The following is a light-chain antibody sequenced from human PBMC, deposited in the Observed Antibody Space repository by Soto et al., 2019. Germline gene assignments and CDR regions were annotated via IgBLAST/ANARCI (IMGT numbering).Light chain of an antibody. V-gene: IGLV1-40*01. CDR3: QSYASSLSAVV. Sequence: QSVLTQPPSESGAPGQRVTISCTGSSSNIGAGYDVHWYQHLPGTAPKLLIYGNTNRPSGVPDRFSGSKSGTSASLAITGLQAEDEADYYCQSYASSLSAVVFGGGTKLTVL. J-gene: IGLJ3*02. CDR1: SSNIGAGYD. CDR2: GNT.